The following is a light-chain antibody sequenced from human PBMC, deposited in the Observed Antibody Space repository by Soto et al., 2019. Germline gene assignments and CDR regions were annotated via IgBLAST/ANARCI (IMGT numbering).Light chain of an antibody. CDR1: TSDVGGYNY. J-gene: IGLJ1*01. CDR2: DVN. CDR3: SSYAGSSNV. Sequence: QSALTQPASVSGSPGQSITISCTGTTSDVGGYNYVTWYQQYPGQAPKIIIYDVNRRPPGVSDRFSGSKSGNTASLTVSDLQAGDEADYYCSSYAGSSNVFGTGTKVTVL. V-gene: IGLV2-14*03.